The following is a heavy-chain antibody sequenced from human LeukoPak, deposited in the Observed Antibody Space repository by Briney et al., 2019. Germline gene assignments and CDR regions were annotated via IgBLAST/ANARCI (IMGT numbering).Heavy chain of an antibody. J-gene: IGHJ6*03. D-gene: IGHD3-10*01. CDR1: GGSISSSTYY. CDR2: IYYSGST. Sequence: SETLSLTCTVSGGSISSSTYYWGWIRQPPGKGLEWIGNIYYSGSTYYNPSLKSRVTISVDTSKNQFSLRLSSVTAADTAVYYCARPARGDYHSYYMDVWGKGTTVTVSS. CDR3: ARPARGDYHSYYMDV. V-gene: IGHV4-39*01.